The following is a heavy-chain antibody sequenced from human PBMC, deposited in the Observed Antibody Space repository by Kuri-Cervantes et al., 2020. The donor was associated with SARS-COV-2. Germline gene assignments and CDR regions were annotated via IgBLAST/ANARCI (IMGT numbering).Heavy chain of an antibody. J-gene: IGHJ4*02. CDR2: ISYDGSNK. CDR3: AKVLRPSDEGFDY. V-gene: IGHV3-30*18. Sequence: SLKISCAASGFTFSSYGMHWVRQAPGKGLEWVAVISYDGSNKYYADTVKGRFTISRDNSKNTLYLQMNSLRAEDTAVYYCAKVLRPSDEGFDYWGQGTQVTVSS. CDR1: GFTFSSYG. D-gene: IGHD1-26*01.